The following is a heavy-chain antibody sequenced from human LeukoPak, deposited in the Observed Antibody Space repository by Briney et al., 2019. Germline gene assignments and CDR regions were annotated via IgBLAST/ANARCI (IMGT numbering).Heavy chain of an antibody. CDR1: GFTSSDYY. D-gene: IGHD6-6*01. J-gene: IGHJ5*02. V-gene: IGHV3-11*01. Sequence: GGSLRLSCAASGFTSSDYYMSWIRQAPGKGLEWVSYISSSGSTIYYADSVKGRFTISRDNAKNSLYLQMNSLRAEDTAVYYCASQYSSSYGWFDPWGQGTLVTVSS. CDR2: ISSSGSTI. CDR3: ASQYSSSYGWFDP.